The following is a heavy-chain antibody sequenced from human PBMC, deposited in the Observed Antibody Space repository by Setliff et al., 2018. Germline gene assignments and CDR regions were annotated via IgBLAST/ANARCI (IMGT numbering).Heavy chain of an antibody. CDR3: ARGAYIGLDY. J-gene: IGHJ4*02. Sequence: PSETLSLTCSVSGYSITTGHYWGWIRQPPGKALEWIGYIYYSGTTNYSPSLKSRVTISIDMSKNQFSLKLNSVTAADTAVYYCARGAYIGLDYWGQGTLVTVSS. D-gene: IGHD4-4*01. V-gene: IGHV4-59*11. CDR2: IYYSGTT. CDR1: GYSITTGHY.